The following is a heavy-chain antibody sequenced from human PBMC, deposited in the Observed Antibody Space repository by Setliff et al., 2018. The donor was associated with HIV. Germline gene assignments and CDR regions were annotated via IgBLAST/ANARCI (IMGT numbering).Heavy chain of an antibody. D-gene: IGHD3-3*01. V-gene: IGHV1-24*01. CDR1: GYTLTELS. CDR2: FDPEDGET. J-gene: IGHJ4*02. CDR3: ARALRIIGVIRY. Sequence: ASVKVSCKVSGYTLTELSMHWVRQAPGKGLEWMGGFDPEDGETIYAQKFQGRVTMTEDTSTDTAYMELSRLRSDDTAVYYCARALRIIGVIRYWGQGTLVTVSS.